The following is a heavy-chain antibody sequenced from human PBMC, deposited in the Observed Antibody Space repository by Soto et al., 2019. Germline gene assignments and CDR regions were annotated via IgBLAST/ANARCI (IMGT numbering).Heavy chain of an antibody. V-gene: IGHV3-48*03. J-gene: IGHJ4*01. Sequence: EVQLVESGGGLVQPGGSLRLSCAASGFTFSSYEMNWVRQAPGKGLEWVSYISSSGSTIYYADSVKGRFTISRDNAKNSLYLQMNSLRAEDTAVYYCARDGGWLVSHFDYWGQEPWSPSPQ. CDR2: ISSSGSTI. CDR1: GFTFSSYE. CDR3: ARDGGWLVSHFDY. D-gene: IGHD6-6*01.